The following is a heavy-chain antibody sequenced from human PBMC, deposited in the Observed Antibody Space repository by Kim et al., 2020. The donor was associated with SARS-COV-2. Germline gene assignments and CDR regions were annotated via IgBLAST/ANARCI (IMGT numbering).Heavy chain of an antibody. Sequence: GGSLRLSCAASGFTFSNAWMSWVRQAPGKGLEWVGRIKSKTDGGTTDYAAPVKGRFTISRDDSKNTLYLQMNSLKTEDTAVYYCTTPPPSYDYVWGSYRRDYWGQGTLVTVSS. J-gene: IGHJ4*02. D-gene: IGHD3-16*02. CDR1: GFTFSNAW. CDR2: IKSKTDGGTT. CDR3: TTPPPSYDYVWGSYRRDY. V-gene: IGHV3-15*01.